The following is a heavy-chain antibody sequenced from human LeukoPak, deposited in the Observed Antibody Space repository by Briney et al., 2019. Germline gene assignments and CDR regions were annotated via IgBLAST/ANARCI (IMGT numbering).Heavy chain of an antibody. J-gene: IGHJ5*02. Sequence: ASVKVSCKASGYTFTGYYMHWVRQAPGQGLEWMGWINPNSGGTNYAQRFQGRVTMTRDTSISTAYMELSRLRSDDTAVYYCAREGAPYSSPSSGFDPWGQGTLVTVSS. CDR3: AREGAPYSSPSSGFDP. CDR2: INPNSGGT. CDR1: GYTFTGYY. V-gene: IGHV1-2*02. D-gene: IGHD6-6*01.